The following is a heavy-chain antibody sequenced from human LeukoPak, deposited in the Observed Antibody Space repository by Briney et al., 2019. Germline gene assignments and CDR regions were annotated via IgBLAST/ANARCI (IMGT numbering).Heavy chain of an antibody. CDR2: ISAYNGNT. CDR1: GGTFSSYG. Sequence: ASVKVSCKASGGTFSSYGISWVRQAPGQGLEWMGWISAYNGNTNYAQKLQGRVTMTTDTSTSTAYMELRSLRSDDTAVYYCAREVIAAAGYNWFDPWGQGTLVTVSS. V-gene: IGHV1-18*01. J-gene: IGHJ5*02. D-gene: IGHD6-13*01. CDR3: AREVIAAAGYNWFDP.